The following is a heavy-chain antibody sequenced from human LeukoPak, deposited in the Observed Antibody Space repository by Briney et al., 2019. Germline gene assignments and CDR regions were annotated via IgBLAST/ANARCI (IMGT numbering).Heavy chain of an antibody. Sequence: SETLSLTCTVSGGSISSYYWSWIRQPAGKGLEWIGRIYSSGSTNYNPSLNSRVTMSVDTSKNQFSLKLSSLTVADTAVYYCARTSPKNGAFDIWGQGTMVTVSS. CDR3: ARTSPKNGAFDI. V-gene: IGHV4-4*07. CDR1: GGSISSYY. D-gene: IGHD2-8*01. CDR2: IYSSGST. J-gene: IGHJ3*02.